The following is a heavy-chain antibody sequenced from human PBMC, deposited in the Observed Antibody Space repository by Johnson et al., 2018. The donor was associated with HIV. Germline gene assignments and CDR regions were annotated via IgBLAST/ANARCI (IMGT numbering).Heavy chain of an antibody. CDR2: IYYDGSNK. J-gene: IGHJ3*02. CDR1: GFTFSSYG. Sequence: QVQLVESGGGVVQPGRSLRLSCAASGFTFSSYGMHWVRQAPGKGLEWVAVIYYDGSNKYYADSVKGRFTISRDNSKNTLYLQMHSLRAEDTAVYYCARGALGDWVDAFDIWGQGTMVTVSS. V-gene: IGHV3-30*19. CDR3: ARGALGDWVDAFDI. D-gene: IGHD3-16*01.